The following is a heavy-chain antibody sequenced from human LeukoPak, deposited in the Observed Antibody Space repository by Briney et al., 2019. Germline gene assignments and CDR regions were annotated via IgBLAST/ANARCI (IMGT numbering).Heavy chain of an antibody. CDR3: AREGTSGTHLNRFDP. D-gene: IGHD1-1*01. V-gene: IGHV4-59*01. CDR2: IYGSGST. J-gene: IGHJ5*02. Sequence: SETLSLTCTVSGGSISSYYWSWIRQPPGKGLEWIGHIYGSGSTNYNPSLKSRVTLSVDTSKNQFSLKLSSVTAADTAVYYCAREGTSGTHLNRFDPWGQGTLVTVSS. CDR1: GGSISSYY.